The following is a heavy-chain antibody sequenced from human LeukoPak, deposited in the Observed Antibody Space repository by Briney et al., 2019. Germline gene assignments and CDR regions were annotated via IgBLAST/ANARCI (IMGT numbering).Heavy chain of an antibody. D-gene: IGHD6-6*01. Sequence: ASVKVSCKASGGTFSSYAISWVRQAPGQGLEWMGGIIPIFGTANYAQKFQGRVTITADESTSTAYMELSSLRSEDTAVYYCARDLVLRGAFDIWGQGTMVTASS. CDR3: ARDLVLRGAFDI. CDR2: IIPIFGTA. V-gene: IGHV1-69*13. CDR1: GGTFSSYA. J-gene: IGHJ3*02.